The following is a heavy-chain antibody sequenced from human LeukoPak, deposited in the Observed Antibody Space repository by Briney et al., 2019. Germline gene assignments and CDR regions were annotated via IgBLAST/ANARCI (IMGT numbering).Heavy chain of an antibody. D-gene: IGHD5-24*01. Sequence: GGSLRLSCAPSGFTFSSSPMSWVRQTPGKGLEWVSGVSASGDRTFYAGSVKGPVTLVRDNSNNILSLQLNRLRADDTAVYYCAKVIPSDNYPLEFWGQGTLVTVSP. CDR3: AKVIPSDNYPLEF. CDR1: GFTFSSSP. J-gene: IGHJ4*02. CDR2: VSASGDRT. V-gene: IGHV3-23*01.